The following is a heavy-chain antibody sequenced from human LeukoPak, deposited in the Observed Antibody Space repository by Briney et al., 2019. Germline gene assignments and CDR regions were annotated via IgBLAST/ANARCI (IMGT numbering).Heavy chain of an antibody. D-gene: IGHD1-26*01. CDR1: GGSISSGGYS. J-gene: IGHJ4*02. V-gene: IGHV4-30-2*01. Sequence: PSETLSLTCAVSGGSISSGGYSWSWIRQPPGKGLEWIGYIYHSGSTYYNPSLKSRVTISVDKSKNQFSLKLSSVTAADTAVYYCARAKWELRQYYHFDYWGQGTLVTVSS. CDR3: ARAKWELRQYYHFDY. CDR2: IYHSGST.